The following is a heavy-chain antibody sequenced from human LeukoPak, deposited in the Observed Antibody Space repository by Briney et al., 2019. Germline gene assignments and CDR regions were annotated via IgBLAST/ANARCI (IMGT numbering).Heavy chain of an antibody. CDR3: ARGTPGYYDFWSGRRQYYYYYMDV. Sequence: SETLSLTCTVSGGSISSYYWSWIRQPPGKGLEWIGYIYYSGSTNYNPSLKSRVTISVDTSKNQFSLKLSSVTAADTAVYYCARGTPGYYDFWSGRRQYYYYYMDVWGKGTTVTVSS. CDR2: IYYSGST. D-gene: IGHD3-3*01. V-gene: IGHV4-59*01. J-gene: IGHJ6*03. CDR1: GGSISSYY.